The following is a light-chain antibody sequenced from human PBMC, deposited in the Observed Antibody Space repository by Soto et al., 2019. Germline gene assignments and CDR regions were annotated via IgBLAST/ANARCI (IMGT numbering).Light chain of an antibody. V-gene: IGLV1-36*01. CDR3: AAWDDRLNGVI. CDR2: YDD. Sequence: QSVLTQPPSVSEAPRQRVTISCSGSTSNIGNNAVSWYQQLPGKAPKLLIYYDDLLPSGVSDRFSGSKSGTSASLAISGLQSEDEADYYCAAWDDRLNGVIFGGRTKLTVL. CDR1: TSNIGNNA. J-gene: IGLJ2*01.